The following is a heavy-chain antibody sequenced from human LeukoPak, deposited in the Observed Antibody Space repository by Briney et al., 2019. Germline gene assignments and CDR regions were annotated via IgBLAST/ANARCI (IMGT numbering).Heavy chain of an antibody. J-gene: IGHJ6*02. CDR1: GYTFTGYY. V-gene: IGHV1-2*02. Sequence: ASVKVSCKASGYTFTGYYMHWVRQAPGQGLEWMGWINPNSGDTNYAQKFQGRVTMTRDTSISTAYMELSRLRSDDTAVYYCARGGPSGGEHYGLDVWGQGTTVTVSS. CDR3: ARGGPSGGEHYGLDV. CDR2: INPNSGDT. D-gene: IGHD5-12*01.